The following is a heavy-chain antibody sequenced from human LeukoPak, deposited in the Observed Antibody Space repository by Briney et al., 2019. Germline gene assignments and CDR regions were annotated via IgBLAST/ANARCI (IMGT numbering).Heavy chain of an antibody. J-gene: IGHJ4*02. Sequence: PGGSLRPSCAASGFTVSSNYMSWVRQAPGKGLEWVSVIYSGGSTYYADSVKGRFTISRDNSKNTLYLQMNSLRAEDTAVYYCASGYSSGSTDYWGQGTLVTVSS. CDR2: IYSGGST. V-gene: IGHV3-53*01. CDR1: GFTVSSNY. D-gene: IGHD6-19*01. CDR3: ASGYSSGSTDY.